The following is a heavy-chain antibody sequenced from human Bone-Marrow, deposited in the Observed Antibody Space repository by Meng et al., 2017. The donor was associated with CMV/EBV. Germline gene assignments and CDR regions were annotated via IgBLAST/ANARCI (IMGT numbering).Heavy chain of an antibody. J-gene: IGHJ4*02. D-gene: IGHD3-3*01. CDR2: IYYSGST. CDR1: GGSISSYY. V-gene: IGHV4-59*01. Sequence: SETLSLTCTVSGGSISSYYWSWIRQPPGKGLDWIGYIYYSGSTNYNPSLKSRVTISVDTSKNQFSLKLSSVTAADTAVYYCARVSRDDFWSGYRYYFDYWGQGTLVTVYS. CDR3: ARVSRDDFWSGYRYYFDY.